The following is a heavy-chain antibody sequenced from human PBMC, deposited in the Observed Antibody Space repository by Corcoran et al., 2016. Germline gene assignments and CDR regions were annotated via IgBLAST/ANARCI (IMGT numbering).Heavy chain of an antibody. CDR2: ISGSGGST. CDR1: GFTFSSYA. V-gene: IGHV3-23*01. CDR3: AKVLEGYYDSSGYYSGADY. Sequence: EVQLLESGGGLVQPGGSLRLSCAASGFTFSSYAMSWVRQAPGKGLEWVSAISGSGGSTYYADSVKGRFTISRDNSKNTLYLQMNSLRAEDTAVYYCAKVLEGYYDSSGYYSGADYWGQGTLVTVSS. J-gene: IGHJ4*02. D-gene: IGHD3-22*01.